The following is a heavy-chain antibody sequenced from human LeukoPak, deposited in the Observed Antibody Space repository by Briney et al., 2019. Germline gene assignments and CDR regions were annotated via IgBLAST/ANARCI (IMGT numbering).Heavy chain of an antibody. J-gene: IGHJ4*02. CDR1: GVSISSYH. D-gene: IGHD1-26*01. V-gene: IGHV4-4*07. Sequence: ASETLSLTCTVSGVSISSYHWSWIRQPAGKGLEWIGRMFASGSTNYNPSLKSRVTISVDKSKYQFSLKLSSVTAADTAVYYCARDRVGAMDFDYWGPGTLVTVSS. CDR2: MFASGST. CDR3: ARDRVGAMDFDY.